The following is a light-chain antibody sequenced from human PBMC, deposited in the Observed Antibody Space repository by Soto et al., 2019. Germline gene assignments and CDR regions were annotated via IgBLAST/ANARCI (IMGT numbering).Light chain of an antibody. V-gene: IGLV4-69*01. CDR3: QTWFTSFL. Sequence: QSVLTQSPSASASLGASVKLTCTLSSGHSSYAIAWHQQQPEKGPRYLMKLNSDGSHSKGDGIPDRFSGSSSGAERYLTISSLQSEDEADYYSQTWFTSFLFGGGTKLTVL. CDR1: SGHSSYA. CDR2: LNSDGSH. J-gene: IGLJ2*01.